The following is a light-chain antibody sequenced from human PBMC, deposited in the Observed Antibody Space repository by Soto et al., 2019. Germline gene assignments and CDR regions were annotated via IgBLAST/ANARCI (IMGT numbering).Light chain of an antibody. CDR3: QQYIDWHPGT. J-gene: IGKJ1*01. CDR1: QSVSSS. V-gene: IGKV3-15*01. Sequence: EIVVTQSPATLSVSPGERVTLSCRASQSVSSSLAWYQQRPGQAPRLLIYDTSTRAAGISARFSGSGSGTEFTLTISSLQSEDFVVYYCQQYIDWHPGTFGQGTAVEIK. CDR2: DTS.